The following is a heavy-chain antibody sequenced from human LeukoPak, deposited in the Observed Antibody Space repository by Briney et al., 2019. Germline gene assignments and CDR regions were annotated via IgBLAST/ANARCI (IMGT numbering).Heavy chain of an antibody. CDR3: AKEYTPSSPLGELDS. Sequence: PGGSLRLSCAVSGLSFSSYAFHWVRQAPGKGLEWVAVIRHDETKEYYADSVQGRFTISRDTSKTTLYLQMNSLRAEDTAVYYCAKEYTPSSPLGELDSWGQGTLATVSS. J-gene: IGHJ4*02. CDR1: GLSFSSYA. D-gene: IGHD6-6*01. V-gene: IGHV3-33*06. CDR2: IRHDETKE.